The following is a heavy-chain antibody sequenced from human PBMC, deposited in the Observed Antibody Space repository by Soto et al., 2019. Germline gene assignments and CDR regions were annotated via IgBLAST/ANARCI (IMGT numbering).Heavy chain of an antibody. J-gene: IGHJ4*02. D-gene: IGHD6-19*01. V-gene: IGHV4-34*01. CDR2: INHSGST. CDR1: GGSFRGYY. CDR3: AAERAGSRPLGYFDY. Sequence: TSPAYGGSFRGYYWSRTRQPPGQGQERIGEINHSGSTNYNPSLKSRVTISVDTSKNQFSLKLSSVTAADTAVYYCAAERAGSRPLGYFDYWGQGTLVTVSS.